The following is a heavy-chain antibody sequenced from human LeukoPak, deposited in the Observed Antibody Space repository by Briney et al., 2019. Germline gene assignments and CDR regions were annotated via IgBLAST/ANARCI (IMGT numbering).Heavy chain of an antibody. J-gene: IGHJ4*02. V-gene: IGHV3-20*04. CDR1: GFTFDDYG. CDR2: INWNGGST. Sequence: GGSLRLSCAASGFTFDDYGMSWVRQAPGKGLEWVSGINWNGGSTGYADSVKGRFTISRDNSKNTLYLQMNSLRAEDTAVYYCAGRYDSSGYPLHWGQGTPVTVSS. D-gene: IGHD3-22*01. CDR3: AGRYDSSGYPLH.